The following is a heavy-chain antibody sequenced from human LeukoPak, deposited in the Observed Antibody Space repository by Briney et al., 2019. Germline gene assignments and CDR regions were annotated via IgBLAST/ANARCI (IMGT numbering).Heavy chain of an antibody. CDR3: AKASELGRGYFDY. CDR2: ISGSGGST. D-gene: IGHD7-27*01. J-gene: IGHJ4*02. Sequence: GGSLRLSCAASGFTFSDYAMSWVRQAPGKGLEWVSVISGSGGSTYYTDSVKGRFTISRDNSKNTLYLQMNSLRAEDTAVCYCAKASELGRGYFDYWGQGTLVTVSS. CDR1: GFTFSDYA. V-gene: IGHV3-23*01.